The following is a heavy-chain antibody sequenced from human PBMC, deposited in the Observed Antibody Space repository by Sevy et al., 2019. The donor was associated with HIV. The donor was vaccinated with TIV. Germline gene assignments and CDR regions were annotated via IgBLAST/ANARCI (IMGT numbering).Heavy chain of an antibody. J-gene: IGHJ5*02. CDR3: ARDQHDYAGNVRTGWFDP. V-gene: IGHV3-30-3*01. Sequence: GGSLRLSCAASGFTLSSYAMHWVRQAPGKGLEWVADIIYDGSKKYYADSVKGRFTISRDNSKNTLYLQLNSLRAEDTAIYYCARDQHDYAGNVRTGWFDPWGQGTLVTVSS. CDR2: IIYDGSKK. D-gene: IGHD4-17*01. CDR1: GFTLSSYA.